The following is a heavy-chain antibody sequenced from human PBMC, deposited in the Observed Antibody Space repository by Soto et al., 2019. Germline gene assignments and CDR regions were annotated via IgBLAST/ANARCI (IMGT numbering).Heavy chain of an antibody. CDR2: IWYDGSNR. D-gene: IGHD3-22*01. Sequence: QVQLVESGGGVVQPGRSLRLSCTASGFTFSSYGMHWVRQAPGKGLEWVAVIWYDGSNRYYADSVKGRFTISRDNSKNTLYLQMNSLRAEDTAVYYCARVHSGYYPTLDYWGQGTLLTVSS. CDR3: ARVHSGYYPTLDY. CDR1: GFTFSSYG. J-gene: IGHJ4*02. V-gene: IGHV3-33*01.